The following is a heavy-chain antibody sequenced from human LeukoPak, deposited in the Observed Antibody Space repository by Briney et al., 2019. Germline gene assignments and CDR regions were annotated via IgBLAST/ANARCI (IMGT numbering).Heavy chain of an antibody. D-gene: IGHD1-26*01. CDR1: GFTFSSYA. CDR2: ISSSSSYI. CDR3: ASSNSGSPRFDAFDI. Sequence: PGGSLRLSCAASGFTFSSYAMSWVRQAPGKGLEWVSSISSSSSYIYYADSVKGRFTISRDNAKNSLYLQMNSLRAEDTAVYYCASSNSGSPRFDAFDIWGQGTMVTVSS. V-gene: IGHV3-21*01. J-gene: IGHJ3*02.